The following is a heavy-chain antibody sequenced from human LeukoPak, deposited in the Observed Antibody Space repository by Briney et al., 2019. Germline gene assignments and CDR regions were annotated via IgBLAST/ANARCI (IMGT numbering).Heavy chain of an antibody. V-gene: IGHV4-31*03. Sequence: SETLSLTCTVSGGSINSGGYYWSWIRQHPGKGLEWIGYIYYSGSTYYNPSLKSRVTISKDTSKNQFSLKLSSVTAADTAVYYCARDRGYGSGSYYYDYWGQGTLVTVSS. CDR2: IYYSGST. CDR1: GGSINSGGYY. J-gene: IGHJ4*02. CDR3: ARDRGYGSGSYYYDY. D-gene: IGHD3-10*01.